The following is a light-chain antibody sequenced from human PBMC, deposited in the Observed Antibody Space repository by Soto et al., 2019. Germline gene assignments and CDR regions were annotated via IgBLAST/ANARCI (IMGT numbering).Light chain of an antibody. CDR1: SSNIGNNA. J-gene: IGLJ1*01. CDR3: AAWDDSLNAYV. CDR2: YDD. V-gene: IGLV1-36*01. Sequence: QAVVTQPPSVSDAPRQRVTISCSGSSSNIGNNAVNWYQQLPGQAPKIVIYYDDLLTSGVSDRFSGSKSGISASLAISDLQSDDEADYYCAAWDDSLNAYVFGPGTQLTVL.